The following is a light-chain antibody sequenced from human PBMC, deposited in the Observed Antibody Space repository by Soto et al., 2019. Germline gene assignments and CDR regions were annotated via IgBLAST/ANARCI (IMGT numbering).Light chain of an antibody. CDR3: QQYNNYPRT. Sequence: DIQITQSPSTLSSSVGDRVASTCRASQSISSWLAWYQQKPGKAPKLLIYDASTLESGVPARFSGSGSGTEFTLTISSLQPDDFATYYCQQYNNYPRTFRQGTKVDIK. J-gene: IGKJ1*01. V-gene: IGKV1-5*01. CDR1: QSISSW. CDR2: DAS.